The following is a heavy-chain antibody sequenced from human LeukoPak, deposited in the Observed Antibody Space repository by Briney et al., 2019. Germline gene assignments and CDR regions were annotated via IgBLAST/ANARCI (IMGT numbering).Heavy chain of an antibody. Sequence: ETLSLTCTVSGGSISSYYWSWIRQPPGKGLEWVAHISHFPGDPWYANSVKGRFIISRDNSKGTAYLQMNSLRPEDSALYYCAKDNYGGIYAYWGQGTMVTVSA. CDR3: AKDNYGGIYAY. CDR2: ISHFPGDP. CDR1: GGSISSYY. J-gene: IGHJ4*02. V-gene: IGHV3-23*01. D-gene: IGHD3-16*01.